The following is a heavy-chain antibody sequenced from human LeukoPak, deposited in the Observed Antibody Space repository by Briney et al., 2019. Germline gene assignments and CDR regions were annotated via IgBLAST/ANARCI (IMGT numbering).Heavy chain of an antibody. J-gene: IGHJ4*02. D-gene: IGHD1/OR15-1a*01. CDR2: ISDTGGNT. Sequence: GGSLRLYCAASGVIISSYAMSWVRQAPGKGLEWVSAISDTGGNTFYADSVKGRFTISRDNSKNTLYLQMNSLRAEDTAIYYCAKGRTNDYWGQGTLVTVSS. CDR3: AKGRTNDY. CDR1: GVIISSYA. V-gene: IGHV3-23*01.